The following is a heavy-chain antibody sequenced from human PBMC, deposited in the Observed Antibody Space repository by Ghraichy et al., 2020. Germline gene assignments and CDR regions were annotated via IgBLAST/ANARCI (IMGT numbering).Heavy chain of an antibody. V-gene: IGHV3-21*01. D-gene: IGHD3-10*01. CDR1: GFTFSRHS. Sequence: GGSLRLSCAASGFTFSRHSMNWVRQAPGKGLEWVSSISSGSSNIYNADSVKGRFTISRDNAKNSLHLQMNSLRVEDTAVYFCARVILTRFGGVNDAVDLWGRGTMFTVS. CDR2: ISSGSSNI. CDR3: ARVILTRFGGVNDAVDL. J-gene: IGHJ3*01.